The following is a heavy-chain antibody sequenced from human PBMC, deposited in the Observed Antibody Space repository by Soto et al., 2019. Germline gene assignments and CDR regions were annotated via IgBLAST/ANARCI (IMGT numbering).Heavy chain of an antibody. CDR2: IYYNGNS. CDR3: ARRWGRTFDY. V-gene: IGHV4-61*01. J-gene: IGHJ4*02. CDR1: GVSVSSSSYY. D-gene: IGHD7-27*01. Sequence: PSETLSLTCTVSGVSVSSSSYYWSWIRQPPGKGLEWIGYIYYNGNSNYNLSLKSRVTISVDTSKNQFSLKLSSVTAADTAVYYCARRWGRTFDYWGQGTLVTVSS.